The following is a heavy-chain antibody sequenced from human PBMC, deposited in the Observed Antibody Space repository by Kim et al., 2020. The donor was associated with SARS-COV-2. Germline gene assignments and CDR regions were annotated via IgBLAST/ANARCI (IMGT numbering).Heavy chain of an antibody. J-gene: IGHJ5*02. CDR3: ATVLGYCSSTSCLGWFDP. V-gene: IGHV1-24*01. CDR1: GYTLTELS. D-gene: IGHD2-2*01. CDR2: FDPEDGET. Sequence: ASVKVSCKVSGYTLTELSMHWVRQAPGKGLEWMGGFDPEDGETIYAQKFQGRVTMTEDTSTDTAYMELSSLRSEDTAVYYCATVLGYCSSTSCLGWFDPWGQGTLVTVSS.